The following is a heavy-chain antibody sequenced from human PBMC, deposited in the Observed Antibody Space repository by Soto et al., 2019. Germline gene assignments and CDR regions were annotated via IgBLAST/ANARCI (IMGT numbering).Heavy chain of an antibody. CDR2: ISSSSSYI. J-gene: IGHJ4*02. D-gene: IGHD2-15*01. CDR1: GFTFSSYS. Sequence: GGSLRLSCAASGFTFSSYSMNWVRQAPGKGLEWVSSISSSSSYIYYADSVKGRFTISRDNAKNSLYLQMNSLRAEDTAVYYCARGLGYCSGGSFYSMGSHYFDSWGQGTLVTVSS. CDR3: ARGLGYCSGGSFYSMGSHYFDS. V-gene: IGHV3-21*01.